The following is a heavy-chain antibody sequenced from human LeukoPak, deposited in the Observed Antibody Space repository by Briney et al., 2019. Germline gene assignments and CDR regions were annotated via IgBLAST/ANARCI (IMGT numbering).Heavy chain of an antibody. CDR1: GFTFSDYW. CDR3: ARDMDGYNSRFDY. CDR2: IKQDGSEK. D-gene: IGHD5-24*01. J-gene: IGHJ4*02. Sequence: GGSLRLSCAASGFTFSDYWMSWVRQAPGKGLEWVANIKQDGSEKYYVDSVKGRFTISRDNAKNSLSLQMNSLRAEDTAVYYCARDMDGYNSRFDYWGQGTLVTVSS. V-gene: IGHV3-7*01.